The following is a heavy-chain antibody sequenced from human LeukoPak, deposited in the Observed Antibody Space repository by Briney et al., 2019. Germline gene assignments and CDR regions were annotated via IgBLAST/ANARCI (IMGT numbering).Heavy chain of an antibody. CDR2: INPSGGST. CDR3: PRVAYSYGARHFDY. D-gene: IGHD5-18*01. Sequence: ASVKVSCKASGYTFTSYYMRWVRQASGQGLEWKGIINPSGGSTSYAQKFQGRVTMTRDMSTSTVYMELSSLRSEDTAVYYCPRVAYSYGARHFDYWGQGTLVTVSS. J-gene: IGHJ4*02. V-gene: IGHV1-46*01. CDR1: GYTFTSYY.